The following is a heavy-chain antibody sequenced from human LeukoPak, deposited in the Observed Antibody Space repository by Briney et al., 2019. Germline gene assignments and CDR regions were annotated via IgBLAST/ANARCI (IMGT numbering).Heavy chain of an antibody. Sequence: SQTLSLTCTVSGGSISSGGYYWSWIRQPPGKGLEWIGYIYHSGSTYYNPSLKSRVTISVDRSKNQFSLKLSSVTAADTAVYYCARVVYLLGPSTLFDYWGQGTLATVSS. D-gene: IGHD2-8*02. CDR3: ARVVYLLGPSTLFDY. CDR2: IYHSGST. CDR1: GGSISSGGYY. V-gene: IGHV4-30-2*01. J-gene: IGHJ4*02.